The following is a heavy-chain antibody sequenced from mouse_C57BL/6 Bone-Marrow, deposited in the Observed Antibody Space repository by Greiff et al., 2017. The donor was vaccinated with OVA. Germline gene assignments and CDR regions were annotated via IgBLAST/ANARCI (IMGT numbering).Heavy chain of an antibody. J-gene: IGHJ3*01. V-gene: IGHV1-55*01. Sequence: QVQLQQPGAELVKPGASVKMSCKASGYTFTSYWITWVKQRPGQGLEWIGDIYPGSGSTNYNEKFKSKATLTVDTSSSTAYMQRSSLTSEDSAVYYCAVRQLRLLWFAYWGQGTLVTVSA. D-gene: IGHD3-2*02. CDR2: IYPGSGST. CDR1: GYTFTSYW. CDR3: AVRQLRLLWFAY.